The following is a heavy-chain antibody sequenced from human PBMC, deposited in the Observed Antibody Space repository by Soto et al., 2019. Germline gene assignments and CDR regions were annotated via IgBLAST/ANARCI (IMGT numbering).Heavy chain of an antibody. Sequence: EVQLLESGGGLVQPGGSLRLSCAASGFTFSSYAMSWVRQAPGKGLEWVSAISGSGGSTYYADSVKGRFTISRDNSKNTLHLQMNSLRAEDTAVYYCAKDSFVVVVAATPTAFDIWGQGTMVTVSS. V-gene: IGHV3-23*01. CDR1: GFTFSSYA. CDR2: ISGSGGST. D-gene: IGHD2-15*01. CDR3: AKDSFVVVVAATPTAFDI. J-gene: IGHJ3*02.